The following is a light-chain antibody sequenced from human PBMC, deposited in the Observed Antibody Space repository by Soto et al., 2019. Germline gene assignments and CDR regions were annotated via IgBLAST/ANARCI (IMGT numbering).Light chain of an antibody. J-gene: IGKJ2*01. Sequence: EIVLTQSPGTLSLSPGERATLSCRASQSVSSSYLAWYQQKPGQAPRLLIYGASSRATGIPDRFSGSGSGTDFTLTISRLEPEDFALYYCHQYGSSPYTFGQGTKLEIK. CDR3: HQYGSSPYT. V-gene: IGKV3-20*01. CDR1: QSVSSSY. CDR2: GAS.